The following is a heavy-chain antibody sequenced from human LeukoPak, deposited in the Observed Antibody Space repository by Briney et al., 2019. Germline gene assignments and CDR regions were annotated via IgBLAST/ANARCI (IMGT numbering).Heavy chain of an antibody. Sequence: SETLSLTCTVSGGSISSSSYYWGWIRQPPGKGLEWIGSIYYSGSTYYNPSLKSRVTISVDTSKNQFSLKLSSVTAADTAVYYCARDSPPGYYDSSGYYSNDDYWGQGTLVTVSS. CDR3: ARDSPPGYYDSSGYYSNDDY. CDR2: IYYSGST. D-gene: IGHD3-22*01. CDR1: GGSISSSSYY. J-gene: IGHJ4*02. V-gene: IGHV4-39*07.